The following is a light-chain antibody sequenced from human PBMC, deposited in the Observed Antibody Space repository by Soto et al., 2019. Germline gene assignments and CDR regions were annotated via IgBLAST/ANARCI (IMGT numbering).Light chain of an antibody. V-gene: IGKV3-20*01. CDR3: RRLGNSPPT. CDR1: QSVNSNY. J-gene: IGKJ1*01. Sequence: EIVLTQSPGTLSLSAGERATLSCRASQSVNSNYFAWYQQKPGQAPRLLIYAASSRATGIPDRFSGSGSGTHFARPINILEPEEFAGYCCRRLGNSPPTFGQGTKVESK. CDR2: AAS.